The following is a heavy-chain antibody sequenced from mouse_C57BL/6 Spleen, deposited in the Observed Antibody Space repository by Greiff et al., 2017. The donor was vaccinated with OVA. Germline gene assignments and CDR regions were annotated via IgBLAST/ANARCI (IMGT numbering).Heavy chain of an antibody. D-gene: IGHD2-5*01. CDR1: GYTFTSYD. Sequence: QVQLQQSGPELVKPGASAKLSCKASGYTFTSYDINWVKQRPGQGLEWIGWIYPRDGSTKYNEKFKGKATLTVDTSSSTAYMELHSLTSEDSAVYFCARREVYSNYNAMDYWGQGTSVTVSS. CDR2: IYPRDGST. J-gene: IGHJ4*01. V-gene: IGHV1-85*01. CDR3: ARREVYSNYNAMDY.